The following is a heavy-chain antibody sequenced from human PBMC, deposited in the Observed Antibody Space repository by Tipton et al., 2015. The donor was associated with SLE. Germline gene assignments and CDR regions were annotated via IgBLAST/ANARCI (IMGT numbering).Heavy chain of an antibody. D-gene: IGHD3-10*01. CDR3: ARGRITMIRGVTSDAFDI. V-gene: IGHV4-34*01. Sequence: TLSLTCAVYGGSFSGYYWSWIRQPPGKGLEWIGEINHSGSTNYNPSLKSRVTISVDTSKNQFSLKLSSVTAADTAVYYCARGRITMIRGVTSDAFDIWGQGTMVTVSS. CDR1: GGSFSGYY. CDR2: INHSGST. J-gene: IGHJ3*02.